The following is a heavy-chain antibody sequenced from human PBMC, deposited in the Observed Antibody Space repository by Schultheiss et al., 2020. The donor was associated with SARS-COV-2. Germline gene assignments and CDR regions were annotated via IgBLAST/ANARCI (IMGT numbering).Heavy chain of an antibody. CDR2: IVVGSGNT. CDR1: GFTFTSSA. J-gene: IGHJ6*02. V-gene: IGHV1-58*01. Sequence: SVKVSCKASGFTFTSSAVQWVRQARGQRLEWIGWIVVGSGNTNYAQKFQERVTITRDMSTSTAYMELSSLRSEDTAVYYCARPPRSYPPYYYYGMDVWGQGTTVTVSS. D-gene: IGHD1-26*01. CDR3: ARPPRSYPPYYYYGMDV.